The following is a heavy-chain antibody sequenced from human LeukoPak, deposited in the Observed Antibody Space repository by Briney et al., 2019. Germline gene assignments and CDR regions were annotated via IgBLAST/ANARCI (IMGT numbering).Heavy chain of an antibody. Sequence: GSVKVSCKASGYTFTDYYMHWVRQAPGQGLEWMGWINSNRGGTNYAQKFQGRVTMTRDTSISTAYMELSRLRSDDTAVYYCARVGATAYFDYWGQGTLVTVSS. V-gene: IGHV1-2*02. D-gene: IGHD1-26*01. CDR3: ARVGATAYFDY. CDR2: INSNRGGT. J-gene: IGHJ4*02. CDR1: GYTFTDYY.